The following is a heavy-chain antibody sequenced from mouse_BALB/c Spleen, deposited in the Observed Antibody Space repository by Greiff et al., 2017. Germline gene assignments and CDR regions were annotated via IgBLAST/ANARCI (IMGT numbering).Heavy chain of an antibody. CDR2: ISYDGSN. D-gene: IGHD2-1*01. Sequence: EVKLMESGPGLVKPSQSLSLTCSVTGYSITSGYYWNWIRQFPGNKLEWMGYISYDGSNNYNPSLKNRISITRDTSKNQFFLKLNSVTTEDTATYYCARGDRNYVLYFDYWGQGTTLTVSS. V-gene: IGHV3-6*02. CDR1: GYSITSGYY. J-gene: IGHJ2*01. CDR3: ARGDRNYVLYFDY.